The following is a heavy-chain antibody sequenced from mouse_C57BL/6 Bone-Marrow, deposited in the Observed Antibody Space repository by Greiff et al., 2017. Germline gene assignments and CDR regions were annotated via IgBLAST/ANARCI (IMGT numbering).Heavy chain of an antibody. V-gene: IGHV1-74*01. CDR3: AIGIYEGYSYAMDY. CDR1: GYTFTSYW. CDR2: IYPSDSDT. Sequence: QVQLQQPGAELVKPGASVKVSCKASGYTFTSYWMHWVKQRPGQGLEWIGRIYPSDSDTNYNQKFKGKATLTVDKSSSTAYMQLTSLTSEDSAVYYCAIGIYEGYSYAMDYWGQGTSVTVSS. J-gene: IGHJ4*01. D-gene: IGHD2-3*01.